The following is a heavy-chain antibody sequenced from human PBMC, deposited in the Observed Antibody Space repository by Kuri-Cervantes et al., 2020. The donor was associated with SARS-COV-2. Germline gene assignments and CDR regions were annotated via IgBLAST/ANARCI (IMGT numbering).Heavy chain of an antibody. Sequence: GESLKISCAASGFTFSDYYMGWIRQAPGKGLEWVSYISSSGSTIYYADSVKGRFTISRDNAKNSLYLQMNSLRAEDTAVYYCAREGGDYGNYYYYGMDVWGQGTTVTVSS. D-gene: IGHD4-17*01. V-gene: IGHV3-11*01. CDR2: ISSSGSTI. J-gene: IGHJ6*02. CDR1: GFTFSDYY. CDR3: AREGGDYGNYYYYGMDV.